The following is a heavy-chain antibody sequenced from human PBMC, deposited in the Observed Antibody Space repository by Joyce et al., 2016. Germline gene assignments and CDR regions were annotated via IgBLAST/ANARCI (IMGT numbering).Heavy chain of an antibody. CDR2: NYPGDSDP. D-gene: IGHD3-22*01. Sequence: EVQLVQSGAEVKKPGESLTISCKGSGYNFTTYLIGWVRQMHGEGLELMGINYPGDSDPRYSPSFQGQVTTAADTSISPAYLQWSSLKASDTARYYCARRYYYDSSGYLFDYWGQGTLVTVSS. CDR1: GYNFTTYL. J-gene: IGHJ4*02. V-gene: IGHV5-51*03. CDR3: ARRYYYDSSGYLFDY.